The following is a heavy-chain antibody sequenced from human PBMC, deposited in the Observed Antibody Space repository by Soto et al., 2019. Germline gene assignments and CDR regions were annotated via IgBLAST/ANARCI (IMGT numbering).Heavy chain of an antibody. CDR3: ARGGMKPDYVWGSYRYTDPRALDY. Sequence: PGGSLRLSCAASGFTFSSYGMHWVRQAPGKGLEWVAVIWYDGSNKYYADSVKGRFTISRDNSKNTLYLQMNSLRAEDTAVYYCARGGMKPDYVWGSYRYTDPRALDYWGQGTLVTVSS. CDR1: GFTFSSYG. CDR2: IWYDGSNK. J-gene: IGHJ4*02. D-gene: IGHD3-16*02. V-gene: IGHV3-33*01.